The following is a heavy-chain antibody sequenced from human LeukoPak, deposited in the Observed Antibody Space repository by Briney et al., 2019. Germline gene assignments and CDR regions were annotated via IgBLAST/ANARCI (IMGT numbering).Heavy chain of an antibody. CDR3: VRASGSFDF. Sequence: PGRSLRLSCAASGFTFSDIGIHWGRQAPGKGLEWVAVTCSEGRNQYYAHSLKGRSTISRDNPKKTSYRKVNRLRPQTTAVYYCVRASGSFDFWGQGTLDTVS. CDR1: GFTFSDIG. J-gene: IGHJ4*02. V-gene: IGHV3-33*01. CDR2: TCSEGRNQ. D-gene: IGHD3-10*01.